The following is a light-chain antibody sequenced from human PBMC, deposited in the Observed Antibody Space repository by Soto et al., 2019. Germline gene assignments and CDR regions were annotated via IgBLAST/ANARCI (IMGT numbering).Light chain of an antibody. CDR3: KSYAGSNTYV. CDR2: EVF. J-gene: IGLJ1*01. V-gene: IGLV2-8*01. Sequence: QSALTQPPSASGSPGQSVTISCTGTKSDIGVYDFVSWYQHLPGKAPRLIIYEVFRRPSGVPDRFSGSKSGNTASLTVSGLQAADEADYFCKSYAGSNTYVFGSGTKV. CDR1: KSDIGVYDF.